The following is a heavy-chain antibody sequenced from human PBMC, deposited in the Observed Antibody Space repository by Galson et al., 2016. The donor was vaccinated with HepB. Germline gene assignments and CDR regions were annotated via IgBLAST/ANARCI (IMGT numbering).Heavy chain of an antibody. V-gene: IGHV3-21*01. CDR1: GFTFSSYS. J-gene: IGHJ4*02. D-gene: IGHD3-22*01. CDR3: ARSESYYYDSSGYQIGY. CDR2: ISSSSSYI. Sequence: SLRLSCAASGFTFSSYSMNWVRQAPGKGLEWVSSISSSSSYIYYADSVKGRFTISRDNAKNSLYLQMNSLRAEDTAVYYCARSESYYYDSSGYQIGYWGQGTLATVSS.